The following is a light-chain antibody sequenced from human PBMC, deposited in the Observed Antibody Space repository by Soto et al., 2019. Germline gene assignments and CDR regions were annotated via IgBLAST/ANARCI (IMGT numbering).Light chain of an antibody. Sequence: DIQMTQSPSSLSVSVGDRVTITCRASQSINRYLNWYQQKPGKAPKLLLYTSSNLQSGVPSRFSGSEFGTDLTLTISSLQPEDFATYYCQQIYITPYTFGQGTKLQTK. V-gene: IGKV1-39*01. J-gene: IGKJ2*01. CDR2: TSS. CDR3: QQIYITPYT. CDR1: QSINRY.